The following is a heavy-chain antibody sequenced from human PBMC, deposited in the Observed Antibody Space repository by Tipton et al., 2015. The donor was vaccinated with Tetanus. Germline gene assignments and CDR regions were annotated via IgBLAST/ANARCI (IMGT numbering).Heavy chain of an antibody. CDR3: ARDRGDYIYYGMDV. V-gene: IGHV1-2*02. CDR1: GYTFTGYY. CDR2: IDPNSGGT. Sequence: QLVQSGAEVKKPGASVKVSCKASGYTFTGYYMYWVRQDPGQGLEWMGWIDPNSGGTVYAQKFQGRVTMTRDTSISTAYMELRSLRSDDTAVYYCARDRGDYIYYGMDVWGPGTTVTVS. D-gene: IGHD3-22*01. J-gene: IGHJ6*02.